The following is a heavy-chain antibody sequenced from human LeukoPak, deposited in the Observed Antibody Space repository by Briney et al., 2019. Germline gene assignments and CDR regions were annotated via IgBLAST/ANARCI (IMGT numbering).Heavy chain of an antibody. CDR1: GGSISSHY. V-gene: IGHV4-59*11. CDR3: AREIEMATILDYYYYYMDV. J-gene: IGHJ6*03. CDR2: IYYSGST. Sequence: SETLSLTCTVSGGSISSHYWSWIRQPPGKGLQWIGYIYYSGSTNYNPSLKSRVTISVDTSKNQFSLKLSSVTAADTAVYYCAREIEMATILDYYYYYMDVWGKGTTVTVSS. D-gene: IGHD5-24*01.